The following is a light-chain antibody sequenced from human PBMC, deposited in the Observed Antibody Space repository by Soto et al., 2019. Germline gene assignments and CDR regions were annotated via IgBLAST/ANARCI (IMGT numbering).Light chain of an antibody. CDR1: QAIRDD. CDR2: AAS. J-gene: IGKJ1*01. Sequence: IQMTQSPSSLSASVGDRVTITCRASQAIRDDLAWYQQKPGKAPNLLIYAASNLQSGVPSRFSGSGSGTDFTLTISSLQPEDFATYYCLQDYTYPRTFGHGTKVDI. V-gene: IGKV1-6*01. CDR3: LQDYTYPRT.